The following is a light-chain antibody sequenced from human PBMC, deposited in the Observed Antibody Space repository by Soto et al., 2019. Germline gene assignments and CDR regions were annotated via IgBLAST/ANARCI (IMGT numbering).Light chain of an antibody. CDR2: AAS. CDR3: QEYNSAPFT. Sequence: DIQMTQSPSSLSASVGDRVTITCRASQGISNYLAWYQQKPGNVPKLLIYAASTLPSGVPSRCSGSGSGTDFTLTISSLQPEDVATYYCQEYNSAPFTFGPGTKVDIK. V-gene: IGKV1-27*01. CDR1: QGISNY. J-gene: IGKJ3*01.